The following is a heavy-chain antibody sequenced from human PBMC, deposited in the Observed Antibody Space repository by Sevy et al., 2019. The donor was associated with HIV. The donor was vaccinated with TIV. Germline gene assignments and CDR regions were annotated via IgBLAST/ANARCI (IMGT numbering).Heavy chain of an antibody. CDR1: GYTFTSYG. J-gene: IGHJ5*02. V-gene: IGHV1-18*01. D-gene: IGHD2-15*01. CDR3: ARGYCSGGSCPYWFDP. CDR2: ISAYNGNT. Sequence: ASVKVSCKASGYTFTSYGISWVRQAPGQGLEWMGWISAYNGNTNYAQKLQGRVTMTTDTSTSTAYMELRSLRSDDTAVYYCARGYCSGGSCPYWFDPWGQGTLVTVSS.